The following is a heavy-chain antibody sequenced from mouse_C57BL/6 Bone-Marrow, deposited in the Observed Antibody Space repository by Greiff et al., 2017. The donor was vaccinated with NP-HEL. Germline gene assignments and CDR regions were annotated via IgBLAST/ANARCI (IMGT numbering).Heavy chain of an antibody. D-gene: IGHD1-1*01. Sequence: QVQLQQPGAELVKPGASVKMSCKASGYTFTSYWITWVKQRPGQGLEWIGDIYPGSGSTNYNEKFKSKATLTVDTSSSTAYMQRSSLTSEDSAVYYCARRVYYGMYFDVWGTGTTVTVSS. J-gene: IGHJ1*03. CDR1: GYTFTSYW. V-gene: IGHV1-55*01. CDR3: ARRVYYGMYFDV. CDR2: IYPGSGST.